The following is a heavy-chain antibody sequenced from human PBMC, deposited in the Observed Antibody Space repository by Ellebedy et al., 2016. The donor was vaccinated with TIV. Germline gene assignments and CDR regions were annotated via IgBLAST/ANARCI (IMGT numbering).Heavy chain of an antibody. V-gene: IGHV3-23*01. D-gene: IGHD1-26*01. CDR1: GFFFSSYV. J-gene: IGHJ4*02. CDR2: ISGSGDAT. CDR3: TKGRGGSYSDY. Sequence: GGSLRLSXTTSGFFFSSYVMSWVRQAPGKGLEWVSSISGSGDATHYADSVKGRFTISRDNSKSTVYVQMNSLRVDDTAVYLCTKGRGGSYSDYWGQGTRVTVSS.